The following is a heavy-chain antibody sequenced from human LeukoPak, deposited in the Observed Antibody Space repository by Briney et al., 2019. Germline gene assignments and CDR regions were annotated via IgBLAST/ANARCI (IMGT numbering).Heavy chain of an antibody. CDR3: ARDHFSSGWSQRFDH. CDR1: GFTFSSYS. V-gene: IGHV3-21*01. J-gene: IGHJ4*02. CDR2: ISSSSSYI. Sequence: GGSLRLSCAASGFTFSSYSMNWVRQAPGKGLEWVSSISSSSSYIYYADSVKGRFTISRDNAKNSLYLQMNSLRAEDTAVYYCARDHFSSGWSQRFDHWGQGTLVTVSS. D-gene: IGHD6-19*01.